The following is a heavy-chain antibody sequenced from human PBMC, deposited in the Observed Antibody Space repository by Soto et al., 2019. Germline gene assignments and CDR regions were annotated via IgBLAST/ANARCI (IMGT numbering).Heavy chain of an antibody. CDR1: GFTVSSNY. CDR2: IYSGGST. J-gene: IGHJ3*02. CDR3: ARLGYSGYDHDAFDI. D-gene: IGHD5-12*01. V-gene: IGHV3-66*01. Sequence: GGSLRLSCAASGFTVSSNYMSWVRQAPGKGLEWVSVIYSGGSTYYADSVKGRFTISRDNSKNTLYLQMNSLRAEDTAVYYCARLGYSGYDHDAFDIWGQGTMVTVSS.